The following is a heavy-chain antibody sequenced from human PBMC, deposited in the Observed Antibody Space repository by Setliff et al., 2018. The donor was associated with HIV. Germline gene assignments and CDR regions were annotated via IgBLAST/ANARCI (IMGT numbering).Heavy chain of an antibody. Sequence: PGGSLRLSCAASGFTFSSYTMNWVRQAPGKGLEWVSSISSSSSNIYYADSVKGRFTISRDNAKNSLYLQMNSLRAEDTAVYHCAGDSEDTAWDNYYYMDVWGKGTTVTVSS. CDR2: ISSSSSNI. J-gene: IGHJ6*03. V-gene: IGHV3-21*01. D-gene: IGHD5-18*01. CDR3: AGDSEDTAWDNYYYMDV. CDR1: GFTFSSYT.